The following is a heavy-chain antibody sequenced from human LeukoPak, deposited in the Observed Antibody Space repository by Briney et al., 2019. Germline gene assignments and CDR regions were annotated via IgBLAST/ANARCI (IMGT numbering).Heavy chain of an antibody. J-gene: IGHJ3*02. Sequence: ASVKVSCKASGYTFTSYAMHWVRQAPGQRLEWMGWINAGNGNTKYSQKFQGRVTITRDTSASTAYMELSSLRSEDTAVYYCASIEVEMATINAFDIWGQGTMVTVSS. CDR2: INAGNGNT. CDR3: ASIEVEMATINAFDI. D-gene: IGHD5-24*01. V-gene: IGHV1-3*01. CDR1: GYTFTSYA.